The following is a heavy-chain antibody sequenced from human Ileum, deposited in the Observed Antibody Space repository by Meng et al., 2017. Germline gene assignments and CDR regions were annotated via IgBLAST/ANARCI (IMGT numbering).Heavy chain of an antibody. Sequence: GESLKISCAASGFTLRSCAMNWVRQAPGKGLEWVSAVSTAGITYYADSVKGRFTISRDNAKNSLYLQMNSLRADDTALYYCATSSAAAGNDWGQGTLVTVSS. CDR3: ATSSAAAGND. CDR2: VSTAGIT. CDR1: GFTLRSCA. D-gene: IGHD6-13*01. J-gene: IGHJ4*02. V-gene: IGHV3-69-1*01.